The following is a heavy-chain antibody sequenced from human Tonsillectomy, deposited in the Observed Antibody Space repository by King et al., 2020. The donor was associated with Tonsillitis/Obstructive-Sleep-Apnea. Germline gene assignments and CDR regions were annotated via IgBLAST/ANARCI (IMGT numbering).Heavy chain of an antibody. V-gene: IGHV4-39*01. CDR2: MYYSWST. Sequence: QLQESGPGLVKPSETLSLTCTVSGGSISSSSYYWGWIRQPPGKGLEWIGSMYYSWSTYYNPSLKSRVTISVDTSKNQFSLKLSSVTAADTAVYYCASQGFSCAGRYWGQGTLVTVSS. CDR3: ASQGFSCAGRY. D-gene: IGHD3-10*02. CDR1: GGSISSSSYY. J-gene: IGHJ4*02.